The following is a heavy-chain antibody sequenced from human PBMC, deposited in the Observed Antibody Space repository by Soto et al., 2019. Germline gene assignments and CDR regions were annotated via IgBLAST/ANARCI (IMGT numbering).Heavy chain of an antibody. J-gene: IGHJ4*02. V-gene: IGHV1-69*12. Sequence: QVQLVQSGAEVKKPGSSVKVSCKASGGTFSSYAISWVRQAPGQGLEWMGGIIPIFGTANYAQKFQGRVTITADESTSTGYMELSSLRSEDTAVYYCARVTYDYVWGSYRQVDYWGQGTLVTVSS. CDR3: ARVTYDYVWGSYRQVDY. D-gene: IGHD3-16*02. CDR1: GGTFSSYA. CDR2: IIPIFGTA.